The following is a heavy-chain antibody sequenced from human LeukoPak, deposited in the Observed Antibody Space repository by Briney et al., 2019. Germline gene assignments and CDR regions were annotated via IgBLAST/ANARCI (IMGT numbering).Heavy chain of an antibody. V-gene: IGHV3-30*18. D-gene: IGHD3-10*01. J-gene: IGHJ4*02. CDR1: GFTFSSYG. CDR2: ISYDGSNK. CDR3: AKDAFGSGSYTFDY. Sequence: GGSLRLSCAASGFTFSSYGMHWVRQAPGKGLEWVAVISYDGSNKYYADSVKGRFTISRDNSKNTLYLQMNSLRAEDTAVYYRAKDAFGSGSYTFDYWGQGTLVTVSS.